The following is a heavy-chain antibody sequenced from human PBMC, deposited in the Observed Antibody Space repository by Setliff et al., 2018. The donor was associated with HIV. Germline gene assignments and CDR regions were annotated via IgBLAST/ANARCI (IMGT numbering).Heavy chain of an antibody. Sequence: PSETLSLTCAVYGGSFSGYYWSWIRQPPGKGLEWIGEINHSGSTSYNPSLKSRVTISVDTSKNQFSLKLSSVTAADTAVYYCARDRYTWNYGKNYMDVWGKGTTVTVSS. CDR1: GGSFSGYY. CDR2: INHSGST. D-gene: IGHD1-7*01. J-gene: IGHJ6*03. CDR3: ARDRYTWNYGKNYMDV. V-gene: IGHV4-34*01.